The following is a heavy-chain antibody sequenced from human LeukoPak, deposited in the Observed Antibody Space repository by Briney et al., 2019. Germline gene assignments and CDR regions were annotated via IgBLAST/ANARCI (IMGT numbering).Heavy chain of an antibody. Sequence: GASVKVSCKASGHTFTSYDINWVRQATGQGLEWMGWVNPNSGNTGYAQKFQGRVTMTRNTSISTAYMELSSLRSEDTAVHYCVPAAARTGFDPWGQGTLVTVSS. D-gene: IGHD1-14*01. CDR1: GHTFTSYD. V-gene: IGHV1-8*01. CDR3: VPAAARTGFDP. CDR2: VNPNSGNT. J-gene: IGHJ5*02.